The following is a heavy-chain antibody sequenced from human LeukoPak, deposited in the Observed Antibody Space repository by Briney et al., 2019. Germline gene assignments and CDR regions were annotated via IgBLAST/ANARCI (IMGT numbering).Heavy chain of an antibody. Sequence: SGPTLVKPTQTLTLTCTFSGFSLSTSGVGVGWIRQPPGKALEWLALIYWDDDKRYSPSLKSRPTITKDTSKNQVVLTMTNMDPVDTATYYCAHRRDGYSIFDYWGQGTLVTVSS. CDR2: IYWDDDK. V-gene: IGHV2-5*02. D-gene: IGHD5-24*01. CDR3: AHRRDGYSIFDY. J-gene: IGHJ4*02. CDR1: GFSLSTSGVG.